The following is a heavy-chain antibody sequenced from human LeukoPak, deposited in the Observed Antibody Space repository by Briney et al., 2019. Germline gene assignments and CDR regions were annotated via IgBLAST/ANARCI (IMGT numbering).Heavy chain of an antibody. CDR3: ARVLVATISNWFDP. V-gene: IGHV3-21*01. CDR1: GFTFSSYS. J-gene: IGHJ5*02. CDR2: ISSSSSYI. D-gene: IGHD5-12*01. Sequence: PGGSLRLSCAASGFTFSSYSMNWVRQAPGKGLEWVSSISSSSSYIYYADSVKGRFTISRDNAKNSLYLQMNSLRAEDTAVYYCARVLVATISNWFDPWGQGTLVTVSS.